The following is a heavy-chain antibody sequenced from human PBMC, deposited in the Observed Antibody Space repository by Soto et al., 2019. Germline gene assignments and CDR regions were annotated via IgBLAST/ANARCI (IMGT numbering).Heavy chain of an antibody. Sequence: SETLSLTCTVSGVSISSSSYYWGWIRQPPGKGLEWIGSIYYSGSTYYNPSLKSRVTISVDTSKNQFSLKLSSVTAADTAVYYCARHEDYGDLDYWGQGTLVTVSS. CDR1: GVSISSSSYY. CDR3: ARHEDYGDLDY. CDR2: IYYSGST. D-gene: IGHD4-17*01. V-gene: IGHV4-39*01. J-gene: IGHJ4*02.